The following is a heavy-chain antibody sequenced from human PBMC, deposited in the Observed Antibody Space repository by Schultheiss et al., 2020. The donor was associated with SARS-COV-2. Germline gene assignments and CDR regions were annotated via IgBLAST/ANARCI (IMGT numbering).Heavy chain of an antibody. D-gene: IGHD4-17*01. J-gene: IGHJ6*02. CDR3: ARVGRSHYYYGMDV. CDR1: GGTISSYY. CDR2: IYTSGST. V-gene: IGHV4-4*07. Sequence: SETLSLTCTVSGGTISSYYGSWIRQPPGKGLEWIGSIYTSGSTNYNPSLKSRVTMSVDTSKNQFSLKLSSVTAADTAVYYCARVGRSHYYYGMDVWGQGTTVTVSS.